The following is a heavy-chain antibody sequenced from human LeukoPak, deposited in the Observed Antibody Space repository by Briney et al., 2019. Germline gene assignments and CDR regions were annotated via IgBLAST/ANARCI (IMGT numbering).Heavy chain of an antibody. D-gene: IGHD6-13*01. V-gene: IGHV1-18*01. CDR3: ARDKYSSSRAEYFQH. Sequence: ASVKVSCKASGYTFTSYGISWVRQAPGQGLEWMGWISAYNENTNYAQKFQGRVTMTTDTSTSTAYMELRSLRSDDTAVYYCARDKYSSSRAEYFQHWGQGTLVTVSS. CDR1: GYTFTSYG. CDR2: ISAYNENT. J-gene: IGHJ1*01.